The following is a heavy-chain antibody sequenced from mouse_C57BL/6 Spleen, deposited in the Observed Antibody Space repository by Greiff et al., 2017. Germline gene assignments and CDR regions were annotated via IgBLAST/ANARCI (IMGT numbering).Heavy chain of an antibody. CDR1: GYAFSSYW. D-gene: IGHD1-1*01. CDR3: ASSLTTVVAAWFAY. Sequence: VQVVESGAELVKPGASVKISCKASGYAFSSYWMNWVKQRPGKGLEWIGQIYPGDGDTNYNGKFKGKATLTADKSTSTAYMQLSSLTSEDSAVYFCASSLTTVVAAWFAYWGQGTLVTVSA. J-gene: IGHJ3*01. V-gene: IGHV1-80*01. CDR2: IYPGDGDT.